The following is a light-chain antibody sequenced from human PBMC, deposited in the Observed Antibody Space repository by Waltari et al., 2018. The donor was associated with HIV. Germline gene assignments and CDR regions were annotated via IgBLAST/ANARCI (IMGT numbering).Light chain of an antibody. CDR3: SSYAGSNTVV. V-gene: IGLV2-8*01. CDR1: SSHVGAYNY. CDR2: EVN. J-gene: IGLJ2*01. Sequence: QSALTQPPSASGSPGQSVTIPCTGTSSHVGAYNYVSWYQQHPGKAPKLMIYEVNKRPSGVPDRFSGSKSGNTASLSVSGLQAEDEADYYCSSYAGSNTVVFGGGTKLTVL.